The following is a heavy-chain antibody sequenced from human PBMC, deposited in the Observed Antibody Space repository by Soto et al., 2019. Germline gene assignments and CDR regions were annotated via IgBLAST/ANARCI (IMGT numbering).Heavy chain of an antibody. CDR2: IYPGDSDT. J-gene: IGHJ5*02. CDR1: GYSFTSYW. V-gene: IGHV5-51*01. CDR3: ARRTRNGRYGHPWLDT. Sequence: GESLKISCKGSGYSFTSYWIAWVRQMPGKGLEWMGIIYPGDSDTRYSPSFQGQVTISADKSISTAYLQWSSLKASDTAMYYCARRTRNGRYGHPWLDTWGQGTLVTVSS. D-gene: IGHD1-26*01.